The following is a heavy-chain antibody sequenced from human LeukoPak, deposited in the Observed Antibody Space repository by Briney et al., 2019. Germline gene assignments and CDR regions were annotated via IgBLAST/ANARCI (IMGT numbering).Heavy chain of an antibody. Sequence: GGTLRLSCAVSGFTFSSYWVNWVRQAPGKGPEWVASINQDGSDHYYVDSVKGRFTISRDNAKDSLYLQMSSLRVEDTAVYYCVRGRPYWGQGTLVTVSS. CDR3: VRGRPY. J-gene: IGHJ4*02. V-gene: IGHV3-7*05. CDR1: GFTFSSYW. CDR2: INQDGSDH.